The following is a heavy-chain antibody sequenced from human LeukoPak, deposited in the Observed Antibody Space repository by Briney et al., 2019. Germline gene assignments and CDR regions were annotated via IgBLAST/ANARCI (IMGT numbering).Heavy chain of an antibody. D-gene: IGHD5-18*01. CDR3: ARHPRYNYASNYYYYVDV. Sequence: GESLKLSCKGSGYSFTNYWIGWVRQMLGKGLEWMGIIYPGDSNTKYSPSFQGQVTISADKSISTAYLQWSSLKASDTAMYYCARHPRYNYASNYYYYVDVWGKGTTVTVSS. V-gene: IGHV5-51*01. CDR1: GYSFTNYW. J-gene: IGHJ6*03. CDR2: IYPGDSNT.